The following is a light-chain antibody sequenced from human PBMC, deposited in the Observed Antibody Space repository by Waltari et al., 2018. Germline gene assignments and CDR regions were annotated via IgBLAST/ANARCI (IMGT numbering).Light chain of an antibody. J-gene: IGKJ4*01. Sequence: EIVLTQSPGALSLSPGESATLPCRASHNVGNNYLAWFQQKPGQAPRLLIYGASSRATGIPDRFSGSGSGTDFTLTISRLEPEDFAVYYCQQSAHSPLTFGGGTKVEIK. CDR3: QQSAHSPLT. CDR1: HNVGNNY. CDR2: GAS. V-gene: IGKV3-20*01.